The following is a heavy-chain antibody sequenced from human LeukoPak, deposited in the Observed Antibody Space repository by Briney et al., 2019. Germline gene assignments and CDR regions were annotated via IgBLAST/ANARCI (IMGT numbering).Heavy chain of an antibody. J-gene: IGHJ5*02. CDR2: IYYSGST. D-gene: IGHD6-13*01. CDR1: GGSISSSSYY. CDR3: ARGGGSSWYKRWFDP. Sequence: PSETLSLTCAVSGGSISSSSYYWGWIRQPPGKGLEWIGSIYYSGSTYYNPSLKSRVTISVDTSKNQFSLKLSSVTAADTAVYYCARGGGSSWYKRWFDPWGQGTLVTVSS. V-gene: IGHV4-39*01.